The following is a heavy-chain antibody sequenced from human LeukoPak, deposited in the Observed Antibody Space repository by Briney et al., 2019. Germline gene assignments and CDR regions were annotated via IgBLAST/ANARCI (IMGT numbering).Heavy chain of an antibody. CDR1: GFSLSTSGVG. CDR2: IYWDDDK. Sequence: SGPTLVKPTQTLTLTCTFSGFSLSTSGVGVGWIRQPPGKALEWLALIYWDDDKRYSPSLKSRLTIAKDTSKNQVVLTMTNMDPVDTATYYCAHTEGAMVTFDYWGQGTLVTVSS. CDR3: AHTEGAMVTFDY. J-gene: IGHJ4*02. D-gene: IGHD5-18*01. V-gene: IGHV2-5*02.